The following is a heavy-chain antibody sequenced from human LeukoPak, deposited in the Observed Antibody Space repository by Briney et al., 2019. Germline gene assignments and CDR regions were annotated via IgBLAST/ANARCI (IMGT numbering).Heavy chain of an antibody. CDR1: GGSISSSSYY. V-gene: IGHV3-23*01. CDR2: ISPSGGIT. J-gene: IGHJ1*01. D-gene: IGHD3-16*01. Sequence: QASETLSLTCTVSGGSISSSSYYWGWIRQPPGKGLEWVSGISPSGGITYYTDSVKGRFTISRDNSKNTQSLQMNSLRAEDTAVYYCAKDDDWGRYKHWGQGTLVTVSS. CDR3: AKDDDWGRYKH.